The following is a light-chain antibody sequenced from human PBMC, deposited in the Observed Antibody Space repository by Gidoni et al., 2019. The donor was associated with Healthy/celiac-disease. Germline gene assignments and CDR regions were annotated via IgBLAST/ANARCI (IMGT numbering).Light chain of an antibody. J-gene: IGLJ2*01. Sequence: QSALTQPAAVSGSPGQLITISCTGTSGDVGGYNYVSWYQQHPGKAPQLMMYEVSNRPSGVSNRFSGSKSGNTASLTISGLQAEDEADYYCSSYTSSSRRVVFGGGTKLTVL. V-gene: IGLV2-14*01. CDR1: SGDVGGYNY. CDR3: SSYTSSSRRVV. CDR2: EVS.